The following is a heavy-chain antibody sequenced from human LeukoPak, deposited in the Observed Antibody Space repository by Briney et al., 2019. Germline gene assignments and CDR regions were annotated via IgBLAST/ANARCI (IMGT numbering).Heavy chain of an antibody. V-gene: IGHV3-53*01. Sequence: PGGSLRLSCAASGFSVSSNYMSWVRQAPGKGLEWVSVIYSGGSTYYADSVKGRFTISRDNSKNTLYLQMNSLRAEDTAVYYCARDRTFGGVDYWGQGTLVTVSS. D-gene: IGHD3-16*01. J-gene: IGHJ4*02. CDR2: IYSGGST. CDR3: ARDRTFGGVDY. CDR1: GFSVSSNY.